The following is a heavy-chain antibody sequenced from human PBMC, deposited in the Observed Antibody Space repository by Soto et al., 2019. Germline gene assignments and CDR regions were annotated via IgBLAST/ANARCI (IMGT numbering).Heavy chain of an antibody. CDR3: AKGVATIFDSSGCFDY. Sequence: EVQLLESGGDFVQPGGSLRLSCAASGFTFSSYAMSWVRQAPGKGLEWVSGLSGSGVTTYYADSVKGRFIISRDNSKNTPFLQLKRLRAEDTAVYYCAKGVATIFDSSGCFDYWGQGTLVTVSS. V-gene: IGHV3-23*01. CDR1: GFTFSSYA. J-gene: IGHJ4*02. D-gene: IGHD6-19*01. CDR2: LSGSGVTT.